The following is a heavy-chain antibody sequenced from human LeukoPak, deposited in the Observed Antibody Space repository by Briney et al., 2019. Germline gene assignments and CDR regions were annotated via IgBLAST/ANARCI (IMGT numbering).Heavy chain of an antibody. Sequence: SETLSLTCTVSNGSISNFFWSWIRQPPGKGLEWIGYMQTTGITRYHPSLKSRVGISIDTSKNQFSLSLYSVTAADTAVYYCARGLRSQIGQNWYFDLWSRATLVTVSS. V-gene: IGHV4-4*09. J-gene: IGHJ2*01. D-gene: IGHD3/OR15-3a*01. CDR3: ARGLRSQIGQNWYFDL. CDR2: MQTTGIT. CDR1: NGSISNFF.